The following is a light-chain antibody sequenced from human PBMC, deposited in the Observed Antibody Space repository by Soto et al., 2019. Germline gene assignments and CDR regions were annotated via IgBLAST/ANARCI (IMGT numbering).Light chain of an antibody. J-gene: IGKJ5*01. Sequence: DIQMTQSASSVSASVGDRVTLTCRASQGISTWLAWYQQKQGRAPQILIYAVSNLQSGVPSRFRGSGSGTDFTLTISRLQPEDFETYYCQQADSFPITFGQGTRLEIK. CDR2: AVS. CDR1: QGISTW. CDR3: QQADSFPIT. V-gene: IGKV1-12*01.